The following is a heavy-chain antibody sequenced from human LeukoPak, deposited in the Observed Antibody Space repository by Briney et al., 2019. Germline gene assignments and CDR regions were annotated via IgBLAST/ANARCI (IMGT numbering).Heavy chain of an antibody. J-gene: IGHJ4*02. V-gene: IGHV3-53*01. Sequence: GGSLRLSCAASGFTVSSNYMSWVRQAPGKGLEWVSVIYSGGSTYYADSVKGRFTISRDNSKNTLYLQMNSLGAEDTAVYYCARDLEGATVEYYFDYWGQGTLVTVSS. CDR3: ARDLEGATVEYYFDY. CDR1: GFTVSSNY. D-gene: IGHD1-26*01. CDR2: IYSGGST.